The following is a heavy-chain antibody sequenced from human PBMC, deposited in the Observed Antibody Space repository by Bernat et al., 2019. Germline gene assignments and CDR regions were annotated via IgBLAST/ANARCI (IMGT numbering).Heavy chain of an antibody. Sequence: QVQLVESGGGVVQPGRSLRLSCAASGFTFSSYAMHWVRQAPGKGLEWVAVISYDGSNKYYADSVKGRFTISRDNSKNTLYLQMNSLRAEDTAVYYCARGEGYFDPLGGYWGQGTLVTVSS. CDR2: ISYDGSNK. CDR1: GFTFSSYA. V-gene: IGHV3-30-3*01. J-gene: IGHJ4*02. D-gene: IGHD3-9*01. CDR3: ARGEGYFDPLGGY.